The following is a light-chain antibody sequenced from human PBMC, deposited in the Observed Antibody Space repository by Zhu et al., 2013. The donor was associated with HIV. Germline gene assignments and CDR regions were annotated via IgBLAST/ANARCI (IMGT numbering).Light chain of an antibody. V-gene: IGKV3-15*01. CDR2: GSS. Sequence: EVVMTQSPATLSVSPGETATLSCRASQSVGANLAWYQQKPGQPPRLLIYGSSTRATGIPARFSGSGSETEFTLTISSLQSVDFCNLYCQQYNTWPRGTFGQGTNVEIK. CDR3: QQYNTWPRGT. CDR1: QSVGAN. J-gene: IGKJ1*01.